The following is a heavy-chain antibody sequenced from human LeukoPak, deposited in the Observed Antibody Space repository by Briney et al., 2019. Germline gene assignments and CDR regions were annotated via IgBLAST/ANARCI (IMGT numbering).Heavy chain of an antibody. CDR3: ARGRGYSDYDGNMDV. V-gene: IGHV3-11*04. D-gene: IGHD5-12*01. J-gene: IGHJ6*03. CDR1: GFTFSDYH. CDR2: FSSSGSTI. Sequence: GRSLRLSCAASGFTFSDYHMNWIRQAPGKGLEWVSYFSSSGSTIYYADSVKGRFTISRDNAKNSLYLQMNSLRAEDTAVYYCARGRGYSDYDGNMDVWGKGTTVTVSS.